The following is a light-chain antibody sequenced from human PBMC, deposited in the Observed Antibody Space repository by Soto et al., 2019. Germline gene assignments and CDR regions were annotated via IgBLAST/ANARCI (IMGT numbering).Light chain of an antibody. V-gene: IGLV2-8*01. CDR2: EVT. CDR1: SSDVGGYNY. J-gene: IGLJ2*01. Sequence: QSVLTQPASVSGSPGQSITISCTGTSSDVGGYNYVSWFQQHPGKAPKLKIYEVTKRPSGVPDRFSGSKSGNTASLTVSGLQAEDEADYYCASYAGSSTLVFGGGTKLTVL. CDR3: ASYAGSSTLV.